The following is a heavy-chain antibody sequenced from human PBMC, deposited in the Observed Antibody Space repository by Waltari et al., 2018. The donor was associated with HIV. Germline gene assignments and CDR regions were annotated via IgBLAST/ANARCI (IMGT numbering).Heavy chain of an antibody. D-gene: IGHD3-3*01. V-gene: IGHV3-23*01. CDR3: AKDPDPYYDFWSGYFPGYFDY. CDR2: ISGSGGST. Sequence: EVQLLESGGGLVQPGGSLRLSCVASGFTFSSYAMNWVRQAPGKGMWWVSAISGSGGSTYYADSVKGRFTISRDNSKNTLYLQMNSLRAEDMAVFYCAKDPDPYYDFWSGYFPGYFDYWGQGTPVTVSS. CDR1: GFTFSSYA. J-gene: IGHJ4*02.